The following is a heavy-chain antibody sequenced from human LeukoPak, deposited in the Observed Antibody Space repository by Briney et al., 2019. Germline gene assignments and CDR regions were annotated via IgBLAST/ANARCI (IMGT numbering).Heavy chain of an antibody. CDR3: ARDSGYDTFDY. CDR2: ISSSGSTI. V-gene: IGHV3-11*04. Sequence: GGSLRLSCAASGFTFSNAWMSWVRQAPGKGLEWVSYISSSGSTIYYADSVKGRFTISRDNAKNSLYLQMNSLRAEDTAVYYCARDSGYDTFDYWGQGTLVTVSS. J-gene: IGHJ4*02. D-gene: IGHD5-12*01. CDR1: GFTFSNAW.